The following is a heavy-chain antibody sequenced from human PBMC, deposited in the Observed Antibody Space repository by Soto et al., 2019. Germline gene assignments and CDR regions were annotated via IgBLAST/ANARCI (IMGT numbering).Heavy chain of an antibody. D-gene: IGHD1-26*01. CDR1: GGSISSYY. CDR3: ARDGPAFSGSYYLY. CDR2: IYYSGST. J-gene: IGHJ4*02. V-gene: IGHV4-59*12. Sequence: NPSETLSLTCTVSGGSISSYYWSWIRQPPGKGLEWIGYIYYSGSTNYNPSLKSRVTISVDTSKNQFSLKLSSVTAADTAVYYCARDGPAFSGSYYLYWGQGTLVTVSS.